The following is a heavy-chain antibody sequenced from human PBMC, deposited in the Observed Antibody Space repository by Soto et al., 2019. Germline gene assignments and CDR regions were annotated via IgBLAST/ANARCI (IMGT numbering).Heavy chain of an antibody. CDR3: ARQIYDSDTGPNFQYYFDS. D-gene: IGHD3-22*01. Sequence: PGESLKISCKGSGYSFAGYWITWVRQKPGKGLEWMGRIDPSDSQTYYSPSFRGHVTISVTKSITTVFLQWSSLRASDTAMYYCARQIYDSDTGPNFQYYFDSWGRGVLVTVSS. V-gene: IGHV5-10-1*01. CDR1: GYSFAGYW. CDR2: IDPSDSQT. J-gene: IGHJ4*02.